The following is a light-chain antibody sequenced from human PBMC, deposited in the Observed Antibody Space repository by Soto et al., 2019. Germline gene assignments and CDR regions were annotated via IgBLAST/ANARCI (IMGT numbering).Light chain of an antibody. V-gene: IGKV1-33*01. J-gene: IGKJ4*01. CDR2: DAS. Sequence: DIQMTQSPSSLSASVGDRVTITCQASQDINNYLNWYQQKPGKAPKLLIYDASNLEAEVPSRFSGSGSGTDFTFTISSLQAEDIATYYCQHYDNLRLTFGGGTKVEIK. CDR3: QHYDNLRLT. CDR1: QDINNY.